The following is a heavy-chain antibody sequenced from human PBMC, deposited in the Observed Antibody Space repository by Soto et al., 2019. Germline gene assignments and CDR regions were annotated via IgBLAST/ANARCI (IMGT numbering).Heavy chain of an antibody. Sequence: QVQLVESGGGVVQPGRSLRLSCAASGFTFSSYGMHWVRQAPGKGLEWVAVIWYDGSNKYYADSVKGRFTISRDNSKNTLYLQMNSLRAEDTAVYYCARECLGQAQGPPRDYGGKAVDPWGQGTLVTVSS. CDR3: ARECLGQAQGPPRDYGGKAVDP. V-gene: IGHV3-33*01. CDR2: IWYDGSNK. CDR1: GFTFSSYG. J-gene: IGHJ5*02. D-gene: IGHD4-17*01.